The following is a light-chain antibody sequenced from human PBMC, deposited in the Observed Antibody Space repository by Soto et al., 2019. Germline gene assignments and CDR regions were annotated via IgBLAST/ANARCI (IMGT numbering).Light chain of an antibody. Sequence: QSVLTQPASVSGSPGHSITISCTGTSTDIGRYNYVSWYQQHPGKAPKLMICDVSNRPSGVSNRFSGSKSGNTASLTISGLQAEDEADYYCSSYTSSSTYVFGTGTKVTVL. J-gene: IGLJ1*01. CDR1: STDIGRYNY. V-gene: IGLV2-14*01. CDR2: DVS. CDR3: SSYTSSSTYV.